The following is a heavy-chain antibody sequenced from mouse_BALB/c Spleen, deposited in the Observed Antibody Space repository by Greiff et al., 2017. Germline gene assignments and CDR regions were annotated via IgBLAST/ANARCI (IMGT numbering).Heavy chain of an antibody. Sequence: QVQLKQSGPGLVQPSQSLSITCTVSGFSLTSYGVHWVRQSPGKGLEWLGVIWSGGSTDYNAAFISRLSISKDNSKSQVFFKMNSLQANDTAIYYCARNRGYYGNYDYAMDYWGQGTSVTVSS. CDR3: ARNRGYYGNYDYAMDY. J-gene: IGHJ4*01. V-gene: IGHV2-2*02. CDR2: IWSGGST. CDR1: GFSLTSYG. D-gene: IGHD2-1*01.